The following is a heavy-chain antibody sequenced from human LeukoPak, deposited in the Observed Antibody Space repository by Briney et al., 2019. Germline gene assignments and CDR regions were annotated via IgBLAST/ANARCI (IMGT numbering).Heavy chain of an antibody. CDR1: GFTFSSYS. V-gene: IGHV3-48*02. CDR3: ARDPSYGSGSYSDY. J-gene: IGHJ4*02. CDR2: ISSSSTI. D-gene: IGHD3-10*01. Sequence: GGSLRLSCAASGFTFSSYSMNWVRQAPGKGLEWVSYISSSSTIYYADSVKGRFTISRDNAKNSLYLQMNSLRDEDTAVYYCARDPSYGSGSYSDYWGQGTLVTVSS.